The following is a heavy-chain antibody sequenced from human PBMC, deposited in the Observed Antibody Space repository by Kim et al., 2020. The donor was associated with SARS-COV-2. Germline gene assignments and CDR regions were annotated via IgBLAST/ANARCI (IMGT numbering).Heavy chain of an antibody. J-gene: IGHJ4*02. CDR2: IWYDGSNK. CDR3: ARDHTYYYGSGTPGYFDY. Sequence: GGSLRLSCAASGFTFSSYGMHWVRQAPGKGLEWVAVIWYDGSNKYYVDSVKGRFTISRDNSKNTLYLQMNSLRAEDTAVYYCARDHTYYYGSGTPGYFDYWGQGTLVTVSS. V-gene: IGHV3-33*01. D-gene: IGHD3-10*01. CDR1: GFTFSSYG.